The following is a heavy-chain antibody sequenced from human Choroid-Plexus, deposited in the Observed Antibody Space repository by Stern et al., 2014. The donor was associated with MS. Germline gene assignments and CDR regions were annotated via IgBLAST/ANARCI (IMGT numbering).Heavy chain of an antibody. CDR3: GADGSYQGSGEIDF. V-gene: IGHV3-15*01. CDR1: GFTFNNAW. D-gene: IGHD3-10*01. Sequence: EVQLVESGGGLVKPGGSLRLSCAVSGFTFNNAWMSWVRQAPGKGLEWLSRSKVNAAETEYAAPVKGRVIISRDDSKTTLFLQMNGLRTEDTAVYFCGADGSYQGSGEIDFWGQGTLVTVSS. J-gene: IGHJ4*02. CDR2: SKVNAAET.